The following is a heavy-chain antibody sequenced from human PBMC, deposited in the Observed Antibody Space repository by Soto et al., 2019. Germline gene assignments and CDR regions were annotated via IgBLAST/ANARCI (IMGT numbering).Heavy chain of an antibody. V-gene: IGHV3-23*01. CDR3: AKGGIYCSGGSCYSSYYYGMDV. CDR2: ISGSGGST. CDR1: GFTFSSYA. D-gene: IGHD2-15*01. J-gene: IGHJ6*02. Sequence: PGGSLRLSCAASGFTFSSYAMSWVRQAPGKGLEWVSAISGSGGSTYYADSVKGRFTISRDNSKNTLYLQMNSLRAEDTAVYYCAKGGIYCSGGSCYSSYYYGMDVRGQGTTVTVSS.